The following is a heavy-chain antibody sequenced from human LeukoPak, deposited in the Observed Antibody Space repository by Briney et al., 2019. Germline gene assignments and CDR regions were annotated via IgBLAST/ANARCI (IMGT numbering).Heavy chain of an antibody. V-gene: IGHV4-34*01. Sequence: SETLSLTCAVYGGSFRGYYWRWIGRPPGKGLGGSGEINHSGSTHYNPSLKSRVTISVDTSKNQFSLKLSSVTAADTAVYYCARVGRWTGWFDPWGQGTLVTVSS. CDR1: GGSFRGYY. J-gene: IGHJ5*02. CDR3: ARVGRWTGWFDP. CDR2: INHSGST. D-gene: IGHD3/OR15-3a*01.